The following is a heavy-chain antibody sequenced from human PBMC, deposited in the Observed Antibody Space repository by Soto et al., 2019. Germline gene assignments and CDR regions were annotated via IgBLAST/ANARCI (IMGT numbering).Heavy chain of an antibody. D-gene: IGHD2-2*01. CDR1: GFTFGSYA. Sequence: EVQLVESGGGLVQPGGSLRLSCAASGFTFGSYAMHWVRQAPGKGLEYVSAISSNGGSTYYANSVKGRFTISRDNSKNTLYLQMGSLRAEDMAVYYCARGGDYCSSTSCYARDWGQGTLVTVSS. V-gene: IGHV3-64*01. CDR2: ISSNGGST. J-gene: IGHJ4*02. CDR3: ARGGDYCSSTSCYARD.